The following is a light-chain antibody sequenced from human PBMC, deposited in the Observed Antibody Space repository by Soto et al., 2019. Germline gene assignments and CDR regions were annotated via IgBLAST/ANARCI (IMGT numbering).Light chain of an antibody. Sequence: DIQMTQSPSSLSASVGDRVTITCRASQSISTYVSWYQNRPWKAPKLLIYSASTLQSGVPPKFSGSGSGTDFTLTISSLQPEDFATYYCQQSFNTLTFGGGTKVEIE. V-gene: IGKV1-39*01. CDR3: QQSFNTLT. J-gene: IGKJ4*01. CDR2: SAS. CDR1: QSISTY.